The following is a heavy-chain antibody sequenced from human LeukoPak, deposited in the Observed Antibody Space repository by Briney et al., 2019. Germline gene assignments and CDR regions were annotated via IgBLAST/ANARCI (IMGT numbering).Heavy chain of an antibody. D-gene: IGHD5-24*01. J-gene: IGHJ4*02. CDR2: ISYDGSNK. CDR3: VRNLATIRHYFDY. CDR1: GFTFSSYG. Sequence: GGSLRLSCAASGFTFSSYGMHWVRQARKGLEWVAVISYDGSNKYYADSMKGRLTISRDNSKNTVYLQMNSLRPEDTAVYYCVRNLATIRHYFDYWGQGTLVTVSS. V-gene: IGHV3-30*03.